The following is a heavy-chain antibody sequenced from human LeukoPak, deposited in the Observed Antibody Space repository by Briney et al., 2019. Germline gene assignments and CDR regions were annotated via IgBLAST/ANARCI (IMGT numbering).Heavy chain of an antibody. CDR1: GFTLSSYA. CDR2: ISGSGGST. Sequence: GGSLRLSWVASGFTLSSYAMDWVRQAPGKGLEWVSAISGSGGSTYYADSVKGRFTISRDNSKTTLFLQMNSLRAEDTAVYYCAKDLHDYGNYVGWFDSWGQGTLVTVSS. J-gene: IGHJ5*01. D-gene: IGHD4-11*01. V-gene: IGHV3-23*01. CDR3: AKDLHDYGNYVGWFDS.